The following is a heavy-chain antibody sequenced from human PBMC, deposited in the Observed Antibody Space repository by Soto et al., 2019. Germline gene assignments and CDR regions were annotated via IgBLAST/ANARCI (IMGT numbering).Heavy chain of an antibody. CDR3: VLSRPRNAARDH. V-gene: IGHV4-34*01. CDR2: IAHGGST. J-gene: IGHJ4*02. Sequence: SETLSLTCAVYGGSFSGYFYSWIRQPPGKGLEWIGEIAHGGSTNYNPSLKSRVTISIDTSKNQFSLKLSSVTAADTAVYYCVLSRPRNAARDHWGQGTQVTVSS. D-gene: IGHD2-2*01. CDR1: GGSFSGYF.